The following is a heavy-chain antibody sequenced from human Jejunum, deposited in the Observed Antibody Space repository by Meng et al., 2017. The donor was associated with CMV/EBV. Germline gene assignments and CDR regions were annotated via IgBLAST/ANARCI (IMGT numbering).Heavy chain of an antibody. CDR3: ARDDAWAFDY. V-gene: IGHV3-21*03. J-gene: IGHJ4*02. D-gene: IGHD2-2*01. CDR1: GFTLSSYA. CDR2: LSRTGDI. Sequence: DVPVVELCGGLVKPVRALRLSCAAVGFTLSSYAMNWVRQAPGKGLEWISYLSRTGDIAYADSVKGRFTISRDNAKNSLYLQMNSLRVEDTAVYYCARDDAWAFDYWGQGTLVTVSS.